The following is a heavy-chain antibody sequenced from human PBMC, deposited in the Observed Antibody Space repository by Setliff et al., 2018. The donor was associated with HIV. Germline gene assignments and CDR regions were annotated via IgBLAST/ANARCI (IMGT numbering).Heavy chain of an antibody. Sequence: SETLSLTCTVSGGSISRGSYYWSWIRQPAGKGLEWIGRIYTNGSTTYNPSLKSRVTISVDTSKNQFSLELSSVTAADTAVYFCAQMSISASVYFDYWGRGTLVTVS. V-gene: IGHV4-61*02. CDR2: IYTNGST. J-gene: IGHJ4*02. CDR1: GGSISRGSYY. CDR3: AQMSISASVYFDY. D-gene: IGHD2-21*01.